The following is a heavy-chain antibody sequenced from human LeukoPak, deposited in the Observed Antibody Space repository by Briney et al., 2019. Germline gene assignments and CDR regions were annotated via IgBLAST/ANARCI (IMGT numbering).Heavy chain of an antibody. CDR3: AGTRRYCSGGSCYNWFDP. Sequence: SQTLSLTCTVSGGSISSDTYYWSWIRQPAGKGLEWIGRIYASGNSNYNASLKSRVTISIDTSKNQFSLRLNSLIAPDTAVYYCAGTRRYCSGGSCYNWFDPWGQGILVTVSS. J-gene: IGHJ5*02. V-gene: IGHV4-61*02. CDR2: IYASGNS. CDR1: GGSISSDTYY. D-gene: IGHD2-15*01.